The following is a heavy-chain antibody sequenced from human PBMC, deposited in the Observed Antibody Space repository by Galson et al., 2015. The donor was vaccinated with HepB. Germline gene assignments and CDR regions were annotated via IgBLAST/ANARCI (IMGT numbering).Heavy chain of an antibody. CDR1: TFTSYD. Sequence: TFTSYDINWVRQATGQGLEWMGWMNPNSGNTGYAQKFQGRVTMTRNTSISTAYMELSSLRSEDTAVYYCARGRIAARRYWFDPWGQGTLVTVSS. CDR3: ARGRIAARRYWFDP. CDR2: MNPNSGNT. V-gene: IGHV1-8*01. D-gene: IGHD6-6*01. J-gene: IGHJ5*02.